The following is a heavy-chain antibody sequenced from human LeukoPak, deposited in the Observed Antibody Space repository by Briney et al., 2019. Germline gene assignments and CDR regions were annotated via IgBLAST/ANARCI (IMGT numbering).Heavy chain of an antibody. J-gene: IGHJ4*02. CDR2: IYYSGRT. Sequence: SETLSLTCTVSGGSISSNSYYWGWIRQPPGKGLEWIGSIYYSGRTYYNPSLKSRVTISVDTSKNQFSLKLSSVTAADTAVYYCARDLTLITRADYWGQGTLVTVSS. CDR3: ARDLTLITRADY. V-gene: IGHV4-39*07. D-gene: IGHD4-23*01. CDR1: GGSISSNSYY.